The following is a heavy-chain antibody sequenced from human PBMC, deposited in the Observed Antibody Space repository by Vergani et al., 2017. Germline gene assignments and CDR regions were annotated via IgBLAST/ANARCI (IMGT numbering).Heavy chain of an antibody. J-gene: IGHJ3*02. CDR2: LSWNSGSI. Sequence: EVQLVESGGGLVQPGRSLRLSCAASGFTFDDYAMHWVRQAPGKGLEWVSGLSWNSGSIGSADSVKGRFTISRDNDKNSLYLQMNSLRAEDTALYYCAKALQLERADAFDIWGQGTMVTVSS. CDR1: GFTFDDYA. V-gene: IGHV3-9*01. CDR3: AKALQLERADAFDI. D-gene: IGHD1-1*01.